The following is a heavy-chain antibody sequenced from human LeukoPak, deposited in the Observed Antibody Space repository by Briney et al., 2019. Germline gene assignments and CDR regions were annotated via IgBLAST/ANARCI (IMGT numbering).Heavy chain of an antibody. Sequence: PGGSLRLSCAASGFTFSSYAMSWVRQAPGKGLEWVSAISGSGGSTYYADSVKGRFTISRDNSKNTLYLQMNSLRAEDTAVYYCAKAMGGYYDSSGLDYWGQGTLVTVSS. CDR3: AKAMGGYYDSSGLDY. D-gene: IGHD3-22*01. CDR1: GFTFSSYA. J-gene: IGHJ4*02. CDR2: ISGSGGST. V-gene: IGHV3-23*01.